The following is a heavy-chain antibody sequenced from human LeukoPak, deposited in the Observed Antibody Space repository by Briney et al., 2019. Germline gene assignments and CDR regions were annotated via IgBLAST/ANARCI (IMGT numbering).Heavy chain of an antibody. CDR2: ISSNGTTI. V-gene: IGHV3-11*01. J-gene: IGHJ6*02. Sequence: GGSLRLSCAASGFTFSDYYMSWIRQAPGKGLEWVSYISSNGTTIYYADSVKGRFTISRDNAKNSLYLQMNSLRAEDTAVYYCARGPNYYYYGMDVWGQGTTVTVSS. CDR3: ARGPNYYYYGMDV. CDR1: GFTFSDYY.